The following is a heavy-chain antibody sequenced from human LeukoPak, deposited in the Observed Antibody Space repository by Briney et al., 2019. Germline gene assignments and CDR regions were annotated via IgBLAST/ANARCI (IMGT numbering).Heavy chain of an antibody. D-gene: IGHD3-22*01. Sequence: PSQTLSLTCTVSVGSMSSGSYYWSWIRQHPGKGLEWLAYIYYNGITYYNPSLKSRVTISVDTSKNQFSLRLRSVTAADTAIYYCARGDSGGYYNFDYWGQGTLVTISS. CDR3: ARGDSGGYYNFDY. CDR1: VGSMSSGSYY. V-gene: IGHV4-31*03. CDR2: IYYNGIT. J-gene: IGHJ4*02.